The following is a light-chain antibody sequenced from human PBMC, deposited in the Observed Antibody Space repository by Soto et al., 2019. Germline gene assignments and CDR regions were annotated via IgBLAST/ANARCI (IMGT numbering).Light chain of an antibody. CDR2: DVS. CDR3: SPYTSSGTYV. J-gene: IGLJ1*01. CDR1: SSDVGGYNY. Sequence: QSVLTQPVSVSGSPGQSITISCTGTSSDVGGYNYVSWYQQHPGKAPKLMIYDVSNRPSGVSDRFSVSKSGNTASLTISNLQAEDEADYYCSPYTSSGTYVFGTGTKVT. V-gene: IGLV2-14*01.